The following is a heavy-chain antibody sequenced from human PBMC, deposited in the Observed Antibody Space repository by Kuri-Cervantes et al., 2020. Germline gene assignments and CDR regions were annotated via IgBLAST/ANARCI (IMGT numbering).Heavy chain of an antibody. J-gene: IGHJ3*02. D-gene: IGHD4-17*01. V-gene: IGHV1-18*01. CDR3: ARGRTTVTTNDAFDI. Sequence: ASVKVSCKASGYTFTSYGISWVRQAPGQGLEWMGWISAYNGNTNYAQKLQGRVTMTTDTSTSTAYMELRSPRSDDTAVYYCARGRTTVTTNDAFDIWGQGTMVTVSS. CDR2: ISAYNGNT. CDR1: GYTFTSYG.